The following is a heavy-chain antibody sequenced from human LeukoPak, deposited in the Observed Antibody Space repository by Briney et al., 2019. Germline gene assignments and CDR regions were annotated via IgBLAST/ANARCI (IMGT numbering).Heavy chain of an antibody. D-gene: IGHD3-3*02. V-gene: IGHV4-59*08. CDR3: ARRGIRFYGLDV. CDR2: IYYSGTT. J-gene: IGHJ6*02. CDR1: GGPISSYY. Sequence: PSETLSLTCSVSGGPISSYYWSWIRQPPGKGLEWIGYIYYSGTTNYSPSLESRVTIAVDTSKNQFSLKLSSVTAADTAVYYCARRGIRFYGLDVWGQGTTVTVSS.